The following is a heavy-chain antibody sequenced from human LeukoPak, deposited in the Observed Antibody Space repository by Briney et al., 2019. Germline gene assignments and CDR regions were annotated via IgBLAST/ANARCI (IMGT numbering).Heavy chain of an antibody. D-gene: IGHD6-13*01. CDR3: ARSSSSWYTTFDY. J-gene: IGHJ4*02. CDR1: GDSISSNNYY. Sequence: SETLSLTCTVSGDSISSNNYYWAWIRQPPGKGLEWIANIYYSGTTYYNPSLKSRVTISVDTFNNQFSLKLSSVTAADTAVYYCARSSSSWYTTFDYWGQGTLVTVSS. CDR2: IYYSGTT. V-gene: IGHV4-39*07.